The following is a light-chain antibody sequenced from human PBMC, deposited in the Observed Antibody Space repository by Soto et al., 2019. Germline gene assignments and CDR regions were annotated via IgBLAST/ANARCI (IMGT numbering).Light chain of an antibody. V-gene: IGKV3-20*01. CDR2: GAS. CDR3: QQYGSSPLT. Sequence: EIVLTQSPGTLSLSPGERATLSCRASQSVSNSYLAWYQQKPGQAPRLLISGASSRATGIPDRFCGSGSGTDFTLTISRLEPEDFAVYYCQQYGSSPLTFGGGTKVEIK. CDR1: QSVSNSY. J-gene: IGKJ4*01.